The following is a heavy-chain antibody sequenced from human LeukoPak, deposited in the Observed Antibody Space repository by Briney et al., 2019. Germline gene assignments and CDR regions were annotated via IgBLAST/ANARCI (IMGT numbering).Heavy chain of an antibody. CDR1: GFTFSSYG. CDR2: IRYDGSNK. V-gene: IGHV3-30*02. CDR3: AKDRGPYCSGGSCYSLGY. J-gene: IGHJ4*02. D-gene: IGHD2-15*01. Sequence: PGGSLRLSCAASGFTFSSYGMHWVRQAPGKGLEWVAFIRYDGSNKYYADSVKGRFTISRDNSKNTLYLQMNSLRAEDTAVYYCAKDRGPYCSGGSCYSLGYWGQGTLVTVSS.